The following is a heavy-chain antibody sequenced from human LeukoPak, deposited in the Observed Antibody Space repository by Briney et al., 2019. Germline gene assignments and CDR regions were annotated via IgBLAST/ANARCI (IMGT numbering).Heavy chain of an antibody. CDR1: GYTFTSYY. Sequence: ASVKVSCKASGYTFTSYYMHWVRQAPGQGLEWMGIINPSGGSTSYAQKFQGRVTMTSDTSTSTVYMELCSLRSEDTAVYYCARDLSSYYDSSGYYFDIWGQGTMVTVSS. CDR2: INPSGGST. V-gene: IGHV1-46*01. J-gene: IGHJ3*02. D-gene: IGHD3-22*01. CDR3: ARDLSSYYDSSGYYFDI.